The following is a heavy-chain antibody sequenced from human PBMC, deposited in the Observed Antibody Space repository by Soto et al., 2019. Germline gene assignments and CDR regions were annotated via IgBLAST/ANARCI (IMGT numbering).Heavy chain of an antibody. V-gene: IGHV4-31*03. D-gene: IGHD3-10*01. CDR2: IYYSGST. Sequence: SETQSLTSTVSGGSISSGGYYWSWIRQHPGKGLECIGYIYYSGSTYYNPSLKSRVTISVDTSENQFSLKLSSVTAADTAVYYCARYGSGTYYPTTFDYWGQGTLVTVSS. CDR1: GGSISSGGYY. CDR3: ARYGSGTYYPTTFDY. J-gene: IGHJ4*02.